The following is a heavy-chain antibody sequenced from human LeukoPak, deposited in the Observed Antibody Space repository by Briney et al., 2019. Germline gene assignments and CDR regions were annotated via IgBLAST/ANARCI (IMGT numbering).Heavy chain of an antibody. Sequence: SETLSLTCTVSGGSISSYYWSWIRQPPGKGLEWIGYIYYSGSTNYNPSLKSRVTISVDTSKNQFSPKLSSVTAADTAVYYCARRGTGGWYHFDYWGQGTLVTVSS. CDR1: GGSISSYY. J-gene: IGHJ4*02. D-gene: IGHD6-19*01. CDR3: ARRGTGGWYHFDY. V-gene: IGHV4-59*08. CDR2: IYYSGST.